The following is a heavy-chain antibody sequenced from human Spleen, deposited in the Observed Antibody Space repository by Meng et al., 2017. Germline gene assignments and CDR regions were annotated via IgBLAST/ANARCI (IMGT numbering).Heavy chain of an antibody. J-gene: IGHJ4*02. CDR3: VISSHN. V-gene: IGHV4-55*01. CDR2: IPHRGSS. Sequence: QVQLRESGPALVKPSETLSLTCAVSGDSITNHNWWAWVRQPPGKGLEWIGEIPHRGSSAYNPSLKSRISMSVDMSKNQFSLKVNSVTAADTAIYYCVISSHNWGQGTLVTVSS. CDR1: GDSITNHNW. D-gene: IGHD3-3*02.